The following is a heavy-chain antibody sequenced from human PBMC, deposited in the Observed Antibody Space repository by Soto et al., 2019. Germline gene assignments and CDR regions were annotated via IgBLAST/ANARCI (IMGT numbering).Heavy chain of an antibody. CDR2: ISAYNGNT. CDR1: GYTFTSYG. Sequence: ASVKVSCKASGYTFTSYGISWVRQAPGQGLEWMGWISAYNGNTNYAQKLQGRVTMTTDTSTSTAYMELRSLRSDDTAVYYCARDGGVVPALYYYYGMDVWGQGTTVTVSS. J-gene: IGHJ6*02. V-gene: IGHV1-18*01. D-gene: IGHD2-2*01. CDR3: ARDGGVVPALYYYYGMDV.